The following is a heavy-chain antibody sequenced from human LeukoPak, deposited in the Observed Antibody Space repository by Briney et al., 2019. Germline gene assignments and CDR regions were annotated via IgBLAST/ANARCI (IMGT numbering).Heavy chain of an antibody. CDR1: GFTFTTYA. Sequence: GGSLRLSCSASGFTFTTYAMHWVRQAPGKGLEYVSGISTDGIGTNYADSVKGRFTVSRDNSKNTLYLQMSSLGPEDTAVYYCVKGSFFPSSENGFDSWGQGTLVTVSS. D-gene: IGHD1-14*01. V-gene: IGHV3-64D*09. CDR2: ISTDGIGT. CDR3: VKGSFFPSSENGFDS. J-gene: IGHJ4*02.